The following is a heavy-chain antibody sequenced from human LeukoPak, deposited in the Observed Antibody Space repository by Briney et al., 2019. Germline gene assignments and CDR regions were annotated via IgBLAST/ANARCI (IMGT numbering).Heavy chain of an antibody. CDR2: IKQDGSEK. V-gene: IGHV3-7*03. J-gene: IGHJ4*02. CDR1: GLTLSNYW. Sequence: GSLKLSCTASGLTLSNYWMIWVRQAPGKGLQWVAKIKQDGSEKYYVDSVKGRFTISRDNAENSLYLQMNSLRVEDTAVYYCAARSSGNPYFWGQGTLVTVSS. CDR3: AARSSGNPYF. D-gene: IGHD1-26*01.